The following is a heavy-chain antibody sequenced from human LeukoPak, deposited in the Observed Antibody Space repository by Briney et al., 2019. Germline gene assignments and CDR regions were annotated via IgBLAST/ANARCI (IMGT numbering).Heavy chain of an antibody. CDR3: ARDAREVLLWFGEFFP. CDR1: GYTFTNYG. J-gene: IGHJ5*02. D-gene: IGHD3-10*01. V-gene: IGHV1-18*01. Sequence: ASVKVSCKASGYTFTNYGISWVRQAPGQGLEWMGWISDYNGNTKYAQKRQGRVTMTTDTSTSTAYMELRSLRSDDTAVYYCARDAREVLLWFGEFFPWGQGTLVTVSS. CDR2: ISDYNGNT.